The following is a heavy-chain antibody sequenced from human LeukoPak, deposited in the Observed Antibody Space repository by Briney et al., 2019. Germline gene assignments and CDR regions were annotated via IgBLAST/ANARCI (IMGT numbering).Heavy chain of an antibody. D-gene: IGHD5-18*01. CDR2: VSSGHHA. CDR3: VREARGYHYTYFDY. CDR1: GFTLGGHD. Sequence: GGSLRLCCTAAGFTLGGHDMHWVRQTTGGGLEWVAAVSSGHHAFYADSVQGRFAVSRVDGKNSLYLQMNSLRAGDTAVYYCVREARGYHYTYFDYWGQGSLVTVSS. V-gene: IGHV3-13*01. J-gene: IGHJ4*02.